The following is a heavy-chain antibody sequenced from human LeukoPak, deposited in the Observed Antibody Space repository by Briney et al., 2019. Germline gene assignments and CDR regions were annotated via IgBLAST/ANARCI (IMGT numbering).Heavy chain of an antibody. CDR2: MNPNTGDT. V-gene: IGHV1-8*01. J-gene: IGHJ4*02. CDR3: TRGSLSASSRDY. D-gene: IGHD1-26*01. Sequence: ASVKVSCKDSGYTFTGYDISWVRQATGQGLEWMGWMNPNTGDTGYAQKFQGRVTMTRNSSIDTAYMEPSGLRSEDTAVYYCTRGSLSASSRDYWGQGTLLTVSS. CDR1: GYTFTGYD.